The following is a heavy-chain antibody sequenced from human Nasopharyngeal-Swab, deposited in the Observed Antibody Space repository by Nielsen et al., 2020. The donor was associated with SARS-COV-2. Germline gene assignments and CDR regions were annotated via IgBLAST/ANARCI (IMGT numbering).Heavy chain of an antibody. J-gene: IGHJ6*02. Sequence: ASVKVSCKASGYTFTSYYMHWVRQAPGQGLEWMGLINPSGGRTSYAQKFQGRVTMTRDTSTSTAYMELSSLRSEDTAVYYCARDQAGTIFGVVIMNYGMDVWGQGTTVTVSS. CDR2: INPSGGRT. V-gene: IGHV1-46*01. D-gene: IGHD3-3*01. CDR3: ARDQAGTIFGVVIMNYGMDV. CDR1: GYTFTSYY.